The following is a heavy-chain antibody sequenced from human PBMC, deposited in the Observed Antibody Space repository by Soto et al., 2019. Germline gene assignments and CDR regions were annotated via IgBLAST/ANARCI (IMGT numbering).Heavy chain of an antibody. V-gene: IGHV4-39*01. J-gene: IGHJ6*02. D-gene: IGHD3-22*01. CDR2: IYYSGST. CDR1: GVSISSSSYY. CDR3: ARRLYYDSSGFEGGGMDV. Sequence: FDTLSLTCTFSGVSISSSSYYWCLIRHPPGKGLEWIGSIYYSGSTYYNPSLKSRVTISVDTSKNQFSLKLSSVTAADTAVYYCARRLYYDSSGFEGGGMDVWGQGTTVS.